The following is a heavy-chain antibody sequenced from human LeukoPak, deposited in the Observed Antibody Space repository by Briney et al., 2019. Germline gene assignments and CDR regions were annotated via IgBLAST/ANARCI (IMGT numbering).Heavy chain of an antibody. CDR2: ISAYNGNT. Sequence: ASVKVSCKASGGTFSSYAISWVRQAPGQGLEWMGWISAYNGNTNYAQKLQGRVTMTTDTSTSTAYMELRSLRSDDTAVYYCARVGWDNYYYYYMDVWGKGTTVTVSS. CDR3: ARVGWDNYYYYYMDV. V-gene: IGHV1-18*01. CDR1: GGTFSSYA. J-gene: IGHJ6*03. D-gene: IGHD6-19*01.